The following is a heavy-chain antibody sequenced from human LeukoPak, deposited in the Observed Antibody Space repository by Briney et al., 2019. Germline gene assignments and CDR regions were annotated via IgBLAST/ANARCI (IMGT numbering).Heavy chain of an antibody. D-gene: IGHD3-22*01. J-gene: IGHJ4*02. CDR1: GASISSYY. Sequence: PSETLSLTCTVSGASISSYYWSWIRQPPGKGLEWIGYISYSGSTNYNPSLMSRVTISLDTSMNQFSLKVSSVTAADTAVYYCARHYHDSSGSYNVYWGQGTLVTVSS. CDR2: ISYSGST. CDR3: ARHYHDSSGSYNVY. V-gene: IGHV4-59*08.